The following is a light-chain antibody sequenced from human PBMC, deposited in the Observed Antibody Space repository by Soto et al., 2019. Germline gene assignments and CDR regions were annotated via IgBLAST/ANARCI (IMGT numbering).Light chain of an antibody. CDR2: GAS. Sequence: EIVLTQSPGTLSLSPGERATLSCRASQSVSSSYLVWYQQKPGQAPWLLIYGASNRPTGIPDRFTGSGCGTDFALISSRLEPEDFEVYYCQQYGSSGTFGQGTKVEIK. J-gene: IGKJ1*01. V-gene: IGKV3-20*01. CDR3: QQYGSSGT. CDR1: QSVSSSY.